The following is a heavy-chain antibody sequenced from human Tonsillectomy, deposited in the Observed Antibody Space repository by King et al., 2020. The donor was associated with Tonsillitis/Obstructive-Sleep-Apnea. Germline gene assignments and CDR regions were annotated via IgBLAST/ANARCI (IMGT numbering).Heavy chain of an antibody. V-gene: IGHV3-9*01. CDR1: GFTFDDYA. CDR3: AKDLIIATSGTPDDAFDI. D-gene: IGHD6-13*01. Sequence: VQLVESGGGLVQPGRSLRLSCAASGFTFDDYAMYWVRQAPGKGLEWVSGISWNSGTIHYGDSVKGRFTISRDNARDSLYLQMNSLRAEDTALYYCAKDLIIATSGTPDDAFDIWGQGTLVTVTS. CDR2: ISWNSGTI. J-gene: IGHJ3*02.